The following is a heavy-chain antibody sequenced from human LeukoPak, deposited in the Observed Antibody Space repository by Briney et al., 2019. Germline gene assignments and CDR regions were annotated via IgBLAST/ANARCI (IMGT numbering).Heavy chain of an antibody. J-gene: IGHJ4*02. CDR2: IYSGGST. V-gene: IGHV3-66*01. Sequence: GGSLRLSCAGSGFSFSTYSMNWVRQAPGKGLEWVSVIYSGGSTYYADSVKGRFTISRDNSKNTLYLQMNSLRAEDTAVYYCARVGEVYYFDYWGQGTLVTVSS. D-gene: IGHD2-21*01. CDR1: GFSFSTYS. CDR3: ARVGEVYYFDY.